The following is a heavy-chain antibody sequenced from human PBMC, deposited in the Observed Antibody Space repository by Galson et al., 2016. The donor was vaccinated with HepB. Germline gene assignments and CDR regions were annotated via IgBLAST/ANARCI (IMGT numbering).Heavy chain of an antibody. Sequence: SLRLSCAASGFIFSDAWMSWVRQAPGKGLEWVGRIKTKSDGEATDFPAPVKGRFAISRDDSKNSLYLQMNSLNTEDTAIYYCTTDSGRYSYWGQGTLVTVSS. CDR3: TTDSGRYSY. CDR2: IKTKSDGEAT. CDR1: GFIFSDAW. V-gene: IGHV3-15*01. J-gene: IGHJ4*02. D-gene: IGHD1-26*01.